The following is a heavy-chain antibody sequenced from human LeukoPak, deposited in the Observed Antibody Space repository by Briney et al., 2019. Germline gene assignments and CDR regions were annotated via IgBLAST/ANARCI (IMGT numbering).Heavy chain of an antibody. J-gene: IGHJ5*02. CDR1: GFTFSSYS. CDR2: ISGSSSYI. V-gene: IGHV3-21*01. D-gene: IGHD2-2*01. Sequence: GGSLRLSCAASGFTFSSYSMNWVRQAPGKGLEWVSSISGSSSYIYYADSVKGRFTISRDNAKNSLYLQMNSLRAEDTAVYYCARERYCSSTSCLNWFDPWGQGTLVTVSS. CDR3: ARERYCSSTSCLNWFDP.